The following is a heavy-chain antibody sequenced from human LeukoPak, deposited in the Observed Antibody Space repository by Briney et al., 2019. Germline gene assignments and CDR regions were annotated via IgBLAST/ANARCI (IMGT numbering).Heavy chain of an antibody. V-gene: IGHV3-7*01. J-gene: IGHJ4*02. CDR2: IRHDGNAK. CDR3: ATSHDSAGND. D-gene: IGHD2-15*01. CDR1: GFAFSDSW. Sequence: GGSLRLSCAASGFAFSDSWMSWVRQAPGKGLEWVANIRHDGNAKNYVPSVRGRFTISRDNAKNSLYLQMNSLTVEDTAVYYCATSHDSAGNDWGQGTLVTVSS.